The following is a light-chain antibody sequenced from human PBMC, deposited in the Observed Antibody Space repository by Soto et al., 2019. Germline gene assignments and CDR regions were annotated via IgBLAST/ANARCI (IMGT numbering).Light chain of an antibody. CDR3: SSYADSVL. CDR1: SSDDGGYNY. J-gene: IGLJ2*01. Sequence: QSALTQPPSASGSPGQSVTISCTGTSSDDGGYNYVSWYQHRPGKAPKLMIYEVSKRPSGVPYRFSGSKSGNTASLTVSGLQAEDEADYYCSSYADSVLFGGGTKLTVL. CDR2: EVS. V-gene: IGLV2-8*01.